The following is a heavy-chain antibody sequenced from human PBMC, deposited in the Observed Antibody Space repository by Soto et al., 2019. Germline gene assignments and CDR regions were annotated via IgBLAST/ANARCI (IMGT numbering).Heavy chain of an antibody. V-gene: IGHV1-8*01. CDR3: ARRAIVVVPAAMIDWYYFDY. Sequence: ASVKVSCKASGYTFTSYDINWVRQATGQGLEWMGWMNPNSGNTGYAQKFQGRVTMTRNTSISTAYMELSSVTAADTAVYYCARRAIVVVPAAMIDWYYFDYWGQGTLVTVSS. CDR1: GYTFTSYD. J-gene: IGHJ4*02. D-gene: IGHD2-2*01. CDR2: MNPNSGNT.